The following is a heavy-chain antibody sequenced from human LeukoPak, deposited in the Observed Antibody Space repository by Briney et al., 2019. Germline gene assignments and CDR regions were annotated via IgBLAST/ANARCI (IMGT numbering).Heavy chain of an antibody. V-gene: IGHV1-18*01. D-gene: IGHD1-7*01. CDR1: GYSFTSCG. Sequence: ASVKVSCKASGYSFTSCGISWVRQAPGQGLEWMGWISAYNGNTNYAQKLQGRVTMTTDTSTSTAYMELRSLRSHETAVYYCARHLRDWNYGSTDYWGQGTLVTVPS. CDR2: ISAYNGNT. CDR3: ARHLRDWNYGSTDY. J-gene: IGHJ4*02.